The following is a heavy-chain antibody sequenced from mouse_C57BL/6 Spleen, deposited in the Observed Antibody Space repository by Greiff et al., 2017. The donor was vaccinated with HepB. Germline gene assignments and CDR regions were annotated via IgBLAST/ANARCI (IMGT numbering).Heavy chain of an antibody. CDR1: GYTFTSYG. D-gene: IGHD4-1*02. V-gene: IGHV1-81*01. Sequence: QVQLQQSGAELARPGASVKLSCKASGYTFTSYGISWVKQRTGQGLEWIGEIYPRSGTTYYNEKFKGKATLTADKSSSTAYMELRSLTSEDSAVYFCARLEQPTGTGFAYWGQGTLVTVSA. CDR2: IYPRSGTT. CDR3: ARLEQPTGTGFAY. J-gene: IGHJ3*01.